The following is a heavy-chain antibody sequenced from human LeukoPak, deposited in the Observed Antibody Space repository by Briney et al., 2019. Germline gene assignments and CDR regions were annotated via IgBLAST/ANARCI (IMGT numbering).Heavy chain of an antibody. D-gene: IGHD3-9*01. CDR1: GFTFSSYL. CDR3: ASQFDMGY. V-gene: IGHV3-7*01. CDR2: IKEDGSEK. Sequence: GGSLRLSCAASGFTFSSYLMSWFRQAPGKGLEWVANIKEDGSEKYYVDSLKGRFTISRDNAKNSLYLQMNSLRAEDTAVYYCASQFDMGYWGQGTLVTVSS. J-gene: IGHJ4*02.